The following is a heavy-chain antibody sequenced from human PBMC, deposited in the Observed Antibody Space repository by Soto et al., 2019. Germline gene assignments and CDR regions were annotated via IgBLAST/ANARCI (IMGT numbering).Heavy chain of an antibody. D-gene: IGHD3-3*01. V-gene: IGHV3-7*03. CDR1: GFTFSSYW. CDR3: ARGVTDFWSGYLDYFDY. J-gene: IGHJ4*02. CDR2: IKQDGSEK. Sequence: PGGSLRLSCAASGFTFSSYWMSWVRQAPGKGLEWVANIKQDGSEKYYVDSVKGRFTISRDNAKNSLYLQMNSLRAEDTAVYYCARGVTDFWSGYLDYFDYWGQGTLVTVSS.